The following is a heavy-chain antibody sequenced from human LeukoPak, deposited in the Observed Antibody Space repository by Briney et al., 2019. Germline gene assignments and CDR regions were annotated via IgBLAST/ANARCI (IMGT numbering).Heavy chain of an antibody. CDR1: GFIFSTYG. J-gene: IGHJ4*02. CDR2: IQFDGSEE. V-gene: IGHV3-30*02. D-gene: IGHD2-15*01. CDR3: AEDQKLQPFHY. Sequence: GGSLRLSCAASGFIFSTYGMHWVRQAPGKGLEWVAFIQFDGSEEFYADSVKGRFTISRDNSKNTPYLQMNSLRAEDTSVYYCAEDQKLQPFHYWGQGTLVTVSS.